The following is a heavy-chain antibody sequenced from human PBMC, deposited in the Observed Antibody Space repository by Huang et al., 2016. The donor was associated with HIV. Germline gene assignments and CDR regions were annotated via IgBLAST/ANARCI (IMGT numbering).Heavy chain of an antibody. Sequence: QVQLQESGPGLVKPSETLSLTCTVSGGSISSYYWCWIRQPPGKGLAWVGYIHYSGSTNDNPALKSRETTSVDTSKNQFFLKLSSVTAADTAVYYCARGGPYSRDYYYYGMDVWGQGTTVTVSS. CDR2: IHYSGST. CDR1: GGSISSYY. D-gene: IGHD6-13*01. V-gene: IGHV4-59*01. J-gene: IGHJ6*02. CDR3: ARGGPYSRDYYYYGMDV.